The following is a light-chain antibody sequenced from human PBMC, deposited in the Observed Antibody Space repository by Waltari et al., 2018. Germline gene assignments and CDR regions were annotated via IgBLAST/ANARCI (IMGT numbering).Light chain of an antibody. Sequence: EIVLTQSPGTLSLSPGERATLACRASQSVSRTLAWYQQKPGQAPRLLIYDASSRATGTPDRFSGSGSGTDFSLTISRLEPEDFAVYYCQKYRSLPATFGQGTKVEIK. CDR1: QSVSRT. J-gene: IGKJ1*01. CDR3: QKYRSLPAT. CDR2: DAS. V-gene: IGKV3-20*01.